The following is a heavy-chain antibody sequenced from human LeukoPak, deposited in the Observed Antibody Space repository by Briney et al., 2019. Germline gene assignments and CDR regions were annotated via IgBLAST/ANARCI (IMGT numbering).Heavy chain of an antibody. CDR3: AREPNPFYYYGMDV. CDR2: ISSSGSTI. V-gene: IGHV3-48*03. J-gene: IGHJ6*02. CDR1: GFTFSSYE. Sequence: HPGGSLRLYCAASGFTFSSYEMNWVRQAPGKGLEWVSYISSSGSTIYYADSVKGRFTISRDNAKNSLYPQMNSLRAEYTAVYYCAREPNPFYYYGMDVWGQGTTVTVSS.